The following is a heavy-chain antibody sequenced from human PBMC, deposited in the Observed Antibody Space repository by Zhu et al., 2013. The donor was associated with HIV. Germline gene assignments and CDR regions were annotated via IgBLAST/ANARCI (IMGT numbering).Heavy chain of an antibody. D-gene: IGHD6-13*01. CDR1: DTPSPPT. J-gene: IGHJ5*02. V-gene: IGHV1-2*02. Sequence: QVQLVQSGAEVRSLGPQXGSPATVLDTPSPPTIYDWVRQAPGQGLEWMGYINTNSGETIYAQKFRGRVTMTRDLSINTAYMELNRLRSGDTAIYYCARAGFENKRPQLEWFDPWGQGTLVTVSS. CDR3: ARAGFENKRPQLEWFDP. CDR2: INTNSGET.